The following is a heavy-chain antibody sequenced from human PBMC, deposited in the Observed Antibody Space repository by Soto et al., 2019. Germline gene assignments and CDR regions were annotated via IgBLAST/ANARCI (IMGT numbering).Heavy chain of an antibody. J-gene: IGHJ4*02. V-gene: IGHV3-21*01. CDR1: GFTFSSYS. CDR2: ISSSSSYI. CDR3: ARVEQQLVRAIDY. Sequence: EVQLVESGGGLVKPGGSLRLSCAASGFTFSSYSMNWVRQAPGKGLEWVSSISSSSSYIYYADSVKGRFTISRDNAKNSLYLQMNSLRAEDTAVYYCARVEQQLVRAIDYWGQGTLVTVSS. D-gene: IGHD6-13*01.